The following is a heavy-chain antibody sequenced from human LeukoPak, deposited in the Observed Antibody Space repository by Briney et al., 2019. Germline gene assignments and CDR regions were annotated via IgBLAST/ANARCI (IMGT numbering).Heavy chain of an antibody. CDR1: GYTFTGYY. D-gene: IGHD3-10*01. CDR2: INPNSGGT. J-gene: IGHJ4*02. Sequence: ASVKVSCKASGYTFTGYYMHWVRQAPGQGLEWMGWINPNSGGTNYAQKFQGRVTMTRDTSISTAYMELSRLRSDDTAVYYCARVGVRGAQVFDYWGQGTLVTVSS. V-gene: IGHV1-2*02. CDR3: ARVGVRGAQVFDY.